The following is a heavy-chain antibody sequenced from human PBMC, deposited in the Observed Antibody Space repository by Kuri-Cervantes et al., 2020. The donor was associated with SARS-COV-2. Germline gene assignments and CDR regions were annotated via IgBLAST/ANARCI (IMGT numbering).Heavy chain of an antibody. J-gene: IGHJ4*02. CDR3: AKDQARYDYVWGSPDY. D-gene: IGHD3-16*01. V-gene: IGHV3-30-3*01. Sequence: GGSLRLSCAASGFTFSSYAMHWVRQAPGKGLEWVAVISYDGSNKYYADSVKGRFTISRDNSKNTLYLQMNSLRAEDTAVYYCAKDQARYDYVWGSPDYWAREPWSPSPQ. CDR2: ISYDGSNK. CDR1: GFTFSSYA.